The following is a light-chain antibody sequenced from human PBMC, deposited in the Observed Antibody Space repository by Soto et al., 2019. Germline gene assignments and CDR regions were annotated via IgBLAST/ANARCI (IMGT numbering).Light chain of an antibody. Sequence: EIVMTQSPATLSVSPGERATLSCRASQSVSSNLAWYQQKPGQAPRPLIYGASTRATGIPARFSGSGSGTEFTLTISSLQSEDSAIYYCQHYNNWPLTFGGGTKVEIK. CDR2: GAS. V-gene: IGKV3-15*01. CDR3: QHYNNWPLT. CDR1: QSVSSN. J-gene: IGKJ4*01.